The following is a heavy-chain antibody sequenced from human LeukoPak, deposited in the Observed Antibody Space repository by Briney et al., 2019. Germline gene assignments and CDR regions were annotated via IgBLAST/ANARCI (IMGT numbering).Heavy chain of an antibody. Sequence: SETLSLTCTVSGSSISSYYWSWIRQPPGKGLEWIGYIYYSGSTNYNPSLKSRVTISVDTSKNQFSLKLSSVTAADTAVYYCARAGYYDGSGHPAREYYFDYWGQGTLVTVSS. CDR2: IYYSGST. CDR3: ARAGYYDGSGHPAREYYFDY. CDR1: GSSISSYY. D-gene: IGHD3-10*01. V-gene: IGHV4-59*01. J-gene: IGHJ4*02.